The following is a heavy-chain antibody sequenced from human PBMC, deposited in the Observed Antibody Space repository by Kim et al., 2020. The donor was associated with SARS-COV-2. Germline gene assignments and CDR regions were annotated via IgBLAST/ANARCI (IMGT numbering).Heavy chain of an antibody. CDR2: T. Sequence: THYARKLQGGVTMTRDTSISTAYMELSRLRSDDTAVYYCARDRRAQYYFDYWGQGTLVTVSS. J-gene: IGHJ4*02. CDR3: ARDRRAQYYFDY. V-gene: IGHV1-2*02.